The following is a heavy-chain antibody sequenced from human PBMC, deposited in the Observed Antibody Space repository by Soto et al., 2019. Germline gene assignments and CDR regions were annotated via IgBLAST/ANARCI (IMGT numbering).Heavy chain of an antibody. V-gene: IGHV3-23*01. CDR1: GFTFSSYA. CDR3: AKSQDHYYYYGMDV. J-gene: IGHJ6*02. Sequence: EVQLLESGGGLVQTGGSLRLSCAASGFTFSSYAMSWVRQAPGKGLEWVSAISGSGGSTYYADSVKGRFTISRDNSKNTLYLQMNSLRAEDTAVYYCAKSQDHYYYYGMDVWGQGTTVTVSS. CDR2: ISGSGGST.